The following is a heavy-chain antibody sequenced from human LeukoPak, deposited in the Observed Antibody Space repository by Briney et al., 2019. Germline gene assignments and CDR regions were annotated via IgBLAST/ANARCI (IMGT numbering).Heavy chain of an antibody. Sequence: ASVKVSCKASGYTFTGYYMHWVRQAPGQGLEWMGWINPNSGGTNYAQKFQGRVTMTRDTSISTAYMELSRLRSDDTAVYYCARARDSDWDYYDSSGAKDYWGQGTLVTVSS. V-gene: IGHV1-2*02. CDR1: GYTFTGYY. D-gene: IGHD3-22*01. J-gene: IGHJ4*02. CDR3: ARARDSDWDYYDSSGAKDY. CDR2: INPNSGGT.